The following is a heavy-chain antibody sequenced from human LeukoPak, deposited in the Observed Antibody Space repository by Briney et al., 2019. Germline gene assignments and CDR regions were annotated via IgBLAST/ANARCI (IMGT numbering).Heavy chain of an antibody. J-gene: IGHJ6*04. CDR2: ISSSSSYT. V-gene: IGHV3-11*06. D-gene: IGHD4-17*01. CDR1: GFTFSDYY. CDR3: ARVIYDYGDYRLYYGMDV. Sequence: PGVSLRLSCAASGFTFSDYYMSWIRQAPGKGLEWVSYISSSSSYTNYADSVKGRFTISRDNAKNSLYLQMNSLRAEDTAVYYCARVIYDYGDYRLYYGMDVCGKGTTVTVSS.